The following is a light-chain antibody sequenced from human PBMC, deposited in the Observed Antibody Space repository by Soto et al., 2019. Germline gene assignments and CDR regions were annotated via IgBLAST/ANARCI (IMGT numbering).Light chain of an antibody. J-gene: IGLJ2*01. CDR2: SNN. Sequence: SVLTQPPSASGTPGQSVTISCSGSSSNIGSYTINWYQQLPGTAPKLLIYSNNQRPSGVPDRFSASKSGTSASLAISGLQSEDEADYYCAAWDDSLNGVVFGGGTQMTVL. CDR1: SSNIGSYT. CDR3: AAWDDSLNGVV. V-gene: IGLV1-44*01.